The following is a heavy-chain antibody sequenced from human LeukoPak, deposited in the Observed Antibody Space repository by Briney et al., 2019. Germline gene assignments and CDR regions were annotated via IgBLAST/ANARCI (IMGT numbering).Heavy chain of an antibody. Sequence: LVKVSCKASGGTFSSYAISWVRQAPGQGLEWMGGIIPIFGTANYAQKFQGRVAITADESTSTAYMELSSLRSEDTAVYYCARGSSSWYYGSRFDYWGQGTLVTVSS. CDR2: IIPIFGTA. CDR1: GGTFSSYA. CDR3: ARGSSSWYYGSRFDY. V-gene: IGHV1-69*01. D-gene: IGHD6-13*01. J-gene: IGHJ4*02.